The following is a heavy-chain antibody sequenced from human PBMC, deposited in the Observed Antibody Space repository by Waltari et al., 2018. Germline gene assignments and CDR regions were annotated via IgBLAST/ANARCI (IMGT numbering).Heavy chain of an antibody. CDR1: GFTFSSHS. V-gene: IGHV3-21*01. CDR2: ISSSSSYI. J-gene: IGHJ4*02. D-gene: IGHD6-13*01. Sequence: EVQLVESGGGLVNPGGSLRLSCAASGFTFSSHSMNLVRLAPGKGLGWVSSISSSSSYIYYADSVKGRFTISRDNAKNSLYLQMNSLRAEDTAVYYCAKPHPGYSSSWPLDYCVQGTLVTVSS. CDR3: AKPHPGYSSSWPLDY.